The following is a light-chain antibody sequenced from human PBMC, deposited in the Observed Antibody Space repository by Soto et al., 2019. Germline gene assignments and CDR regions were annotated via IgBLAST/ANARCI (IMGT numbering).Light chain of an antibody. CDR1: QTISSW. V-gene: IGKV1-5*03. CDR3: QQYHSYPWT. CDR2: EAF. J-gene: IGKJ1*01. Sequence: DIQMTQSPSTLSSSIGDRVTITCRASQTISSWLARYQQKPGKAPKLLIYEAFNLESGVPSRFSGSGSGTEFTLTIFSLQPDDFATYYCQQYHSYPWTFGQGTKVAIK.